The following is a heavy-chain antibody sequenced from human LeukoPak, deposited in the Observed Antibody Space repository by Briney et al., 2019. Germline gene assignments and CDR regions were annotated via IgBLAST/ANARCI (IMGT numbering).Heavy chain of an antibody. CDR2: INPNSGNT. J-gene: IGHJ5*02. D-gene: IGHD3-3*01. CDR1: GYTFTGYY. CDR3: ARGKIGGQIFGVVISYNWFDP. Sequence: ASVKVSCKASGYTFTGYYINWVRQATGQGLEWMGWINPNSGNTNYAQKFQGRVTMTRNTSISTAYMELSSLRSDDTAVYYCARGKIGGQIFGVVISYNWFDPWGEGTLVTVSS. V-gene: IGHV1-8*02.